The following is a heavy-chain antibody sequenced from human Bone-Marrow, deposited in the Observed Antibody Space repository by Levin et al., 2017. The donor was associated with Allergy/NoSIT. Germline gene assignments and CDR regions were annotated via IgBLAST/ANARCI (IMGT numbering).Heavy chain of an antibody. D-gene: IGHD3-3*01. CDR3: ARRNDFWSRTHGGYYFFMAV. CDR2: ISGSSSYI. Sequence: GESLKISCAASGFTFSSYTMNWVRQAPGKGLEWVSSISGSSSYITFSDSVKGRLTISRDNAKNSLFLQMNNLRAEDTAVYYCARRNDFWSRTHGGYYFFMAVWGTGTTVTVSS. CDR1: GFTFSSYT. V-gene: IGHV3-21*01. J-gene: IGHJ6*03.